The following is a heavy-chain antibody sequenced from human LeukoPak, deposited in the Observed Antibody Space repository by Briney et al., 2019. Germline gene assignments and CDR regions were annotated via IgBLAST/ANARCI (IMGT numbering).Heavy chain of an antibody. CDR1: GYTFTSYG. V-gene: IGHV1-18*01. Sequence: GASVKVSCKASGYTFTSYGISWVRQAPGQGLEWMGWISAYNGNTNYAQKLQGRVTMTTDTSTSTAYMELRSLRSDDTAVYYCARVLGDILTGYYNSWYFDLWGRGTLVTVSS. D-gene: IGHD3-9*01. J-gene: IGHJ2*01. CDR2: ISAYNGNT. CDR3: ARVLGDILTGYYNSWYFDL.